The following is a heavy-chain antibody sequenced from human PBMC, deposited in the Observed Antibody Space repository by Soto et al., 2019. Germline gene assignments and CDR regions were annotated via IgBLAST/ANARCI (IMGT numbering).Heavy chain of an antibody. J-gene: IGHJ4*02. D-gene: IGHD1-26*01. V-gene: IGHV1-69*01. CDR1: GGTFSSYS. CDR3: ARDGGRDSGGINY. CDR2: IIPIFGTA. Sequence: QVQLVQSGAEVKKPGSSVKVSCKASGGTFSSYSINWVRQAPGQGLEWMGEIIPIFGTANYAQTFQGRVTITSDESTSTAYVELSSLRSEGTAVYYCARDGGRDSGGINYWGQGTLVTVSS.